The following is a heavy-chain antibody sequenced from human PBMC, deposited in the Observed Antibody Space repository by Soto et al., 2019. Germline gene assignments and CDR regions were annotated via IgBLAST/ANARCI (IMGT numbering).Heavy chain of an antibody. CDR1: GYTFTSYA. CDR2: INAGNGNT. CDR3: ARAWFGDFVYYFDY. Sequence: ASLKVSCKASGYTFTSYAMHWVRQAPGQRLEWMGWINAGNGNTKYSQKFQGRVTITRDTSTSTVYMELSSLRSEDTAVYYCARAWFGDFVYYFDYWGQGTLVTVSS. D-gene: IGHD3-10*01. V-gene: IGHV1-3*01. J-gene: IGHJ4*02.